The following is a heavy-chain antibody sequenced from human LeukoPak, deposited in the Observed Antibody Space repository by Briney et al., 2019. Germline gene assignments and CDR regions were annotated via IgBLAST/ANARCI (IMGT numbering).Heavy chain of an antibody. CDR2: IYYSGNT. D-gene: IGHD3-3*01. CDR3: ARMYYAESYFDY. J-gene: IGHJ4*02. CDR1: GGSISSSSYY. Sequence: PSETLSLTCTVSGGSISSSSYYWGWIRQPPGKGLEWIGSIYYSGNTYYNSSLKSRVTISVDTSKNQFSLKLSSVIATDTAVYYCARMYYAESYFDYWGQGTLVTVSS. V-gene: IGHV4-39*01.